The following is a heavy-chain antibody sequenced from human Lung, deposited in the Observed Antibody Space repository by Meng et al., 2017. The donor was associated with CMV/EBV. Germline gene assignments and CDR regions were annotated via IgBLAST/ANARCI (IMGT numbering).Heavy chain of an antibody. Sequence: GGSLRLXCAASGLTFSTYPTSWFRQAAGQGRGWVSHIIGSGLTTYYADSVEGWFTISRENSKNMVDLQMNSLRVEVTALYYCARESAARGNWNYRLAYWGPGTXVNGAS. D-gene: IGHD1-7*01. J-gene: IGHJ4*02. CDR2: IIGSGLTT. CDR3: ARESAARGNWNYRLAY. V-gene: IGHV3-23*01. CDR1: GLTFSTYP.